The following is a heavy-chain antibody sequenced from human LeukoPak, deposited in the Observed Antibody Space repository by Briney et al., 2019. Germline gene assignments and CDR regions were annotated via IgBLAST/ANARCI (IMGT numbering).Heavy chain of an antibody. J-gene: IGHJ5*02. CDR3: ALQPARRLSWFDP. V-gene: IGHV4-38-2*02. D-gene: IGHD2-2*01. CDR1: GYSISSGYY. Sequence: SGTLSLTCTVSGYSISSGYYWGWIRQPPGKGLEWIANIYHSGNTYYNPSLKSRVTISVDTSRNQFSLKLSPVTAADTAVYYCALQPARRLSWFDPWGQGTLVTVSS. CDR2: IYHSGNT.